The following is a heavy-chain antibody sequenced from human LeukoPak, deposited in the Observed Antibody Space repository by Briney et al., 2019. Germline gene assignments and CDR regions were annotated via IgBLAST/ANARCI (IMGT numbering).Heavy chain of an antibody. CDR1: GGSISSYY. Sequence: SETPSLTCTVSGGSISSYYWSWIRQPPGKGLEWIGYIYYSGSTNYNPSLKSRVTISVDTSKNQFSLKLSSVTAADTAVYYCARDQLYYDSSGYAFDIWGQGTMVTVSS. J-gene: IGHJ3*02. CDR2: IYYSGST. CDR3: ARDQLYYDSSGYAFDI. D-gene: IGHD3-22*01. V-gene: IGHV4-59*01.